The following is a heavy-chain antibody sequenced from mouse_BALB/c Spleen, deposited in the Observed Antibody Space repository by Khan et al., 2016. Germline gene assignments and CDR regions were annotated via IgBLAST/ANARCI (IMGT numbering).Heavy chain of an antibody. Sequence: VQLQQSGAELVKPGASVKLSCTASGFNIKDTYMHWVKQRPEQGLEWIGRIDPANGNSKYDPKFQGKAAITADTSTNTAYLQLSSLTTEDTAVYYCARGGNYVELDNWGQGTLVTVSA. CDR3: ARGGNYVELDN. CDR2: IDPANGNS. J-gene: IGHJ3*01. D-gene: IGHD2-1*01. V-gene: IGHV14-3*02. CDR1: GFNIKDTY.